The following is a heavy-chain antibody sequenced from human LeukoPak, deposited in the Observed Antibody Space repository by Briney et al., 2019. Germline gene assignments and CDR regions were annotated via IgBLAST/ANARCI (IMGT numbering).Heavy chain of an antibody. Sequence: SVKVSCKASGGTFSSYAISWVRQAPGQGLEWMGRIIPILGIANYAQKFQGRVTITADKSTSTAYMELSRLRSDDTAVYYCAREYSSSWKYNWFDPWGQGTLVTVSS. J-gene: IGHJ5*02. CDR1: GGTFSSYA. D-gene: IGHD6-13*01. CDR3: AREYSSSWKYNWFDP. V-gene: IGHV1-69*04. CDR2: IIPILGIA.